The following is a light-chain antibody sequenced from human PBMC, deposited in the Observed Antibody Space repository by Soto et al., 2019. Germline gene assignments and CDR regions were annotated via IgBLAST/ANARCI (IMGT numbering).Light chain of an antibody. CDR3: SSYAGSNNFV. Sequence: QSVRTQPPSASGFPGQPVTISCTGTSSDVGYYDYVSWYQQHPGKAPKLVIYEVTKRPSGVPDRVSASKSGNTASLTVSGLRAEDEADYYCSSYAGSNNFVFGSGTKVTVL. J-gene: IGLJ1*01. V-gene: IGLV2-8*01. CDR1: SSDVGYYDY. CDR2: EVT.